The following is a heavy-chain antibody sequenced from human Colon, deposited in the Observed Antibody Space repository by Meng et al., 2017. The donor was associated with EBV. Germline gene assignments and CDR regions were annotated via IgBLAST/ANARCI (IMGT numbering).Heavy chain of an antibody. CDR2: IYYSGST. D-gene: IGHD4-17*01. CDR3: ARDRKHYGERGWFDP. CDR1: GGSISSGDYY. J-gene: IGHJ5*02. Sequence: QGQLQESGPGLVQPSQTLSLTCTVSGGSISSGDYYWSWIHQPPGKGLEWIGYIYYSGSTYSNASLKSRVTISIDRSKNQFSLKLSSVTAADTAVYYCARDRKHYGERGWFDPWGQGTLVTVSS. V-gene: IGHV4-30-4*01.